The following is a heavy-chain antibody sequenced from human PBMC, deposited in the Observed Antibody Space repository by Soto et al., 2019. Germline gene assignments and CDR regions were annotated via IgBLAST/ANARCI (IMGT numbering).Heavy chain of an antibody. CDR3: ARGSPRYSGNWYELFDY. Sequence: SETLSLTCTVSSGSISSNYWTWILHPPGRGLEWIGYVYNSGSTNYNPSLKSRVSISSDTSKNQFFLNLTSVSAADTGVYFCARGSPRYSGNWYELFDYWGQGTRVTVSS. J-gene: IGHJ4*02. CDR1: SGSISSNY. CDR2: VYNSGST. V-gene: IGHV4-59*01. D-gene: IGHD6-13*01.